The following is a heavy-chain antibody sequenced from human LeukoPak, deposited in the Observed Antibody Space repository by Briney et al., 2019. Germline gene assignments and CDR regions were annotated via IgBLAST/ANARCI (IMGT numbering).Heavy chain of an antibody. J-gene: IGHJ3*02. V-gene: IGHV1-2*06. Sequence: ASVKVSCKASGYTFTGYYMHWVRQAPGQGLEWMGRINPNSGGTNYAQKFQGRVTMTRDTSISTAYMELSRLRSDDTAVYYCAREYYYDSSGYYRGSNALDIWGQGTMVTVSS. CDR2: INPNSGGT. CDR3: AREYYYDSSGYYRGSNALDI. CDR1: GYTFTGYY. D-gene: IGHD3-22*01.